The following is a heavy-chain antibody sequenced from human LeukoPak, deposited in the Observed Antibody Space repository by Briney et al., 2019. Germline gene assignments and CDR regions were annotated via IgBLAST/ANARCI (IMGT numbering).Heavy chain of an antibody. Sequence: SQTLSLTCTVSAGSISSRDFFWSWVRQHPGKGLEWIGYIFYSGSTYYNPSLEGRVTMSVDTSKNRFSLTLTSVTAADTAVYCCTRITGLMRVTFDTWGQGTLVTVSS. D-gene: IGHD2-8*02. CDR3: TRITGLMRVTFDT. CDR2: IFYSGST. V-gene: IGHV4-31*02. CDR1: AGSISSRDFF. J-gene: IGHJ5*02.